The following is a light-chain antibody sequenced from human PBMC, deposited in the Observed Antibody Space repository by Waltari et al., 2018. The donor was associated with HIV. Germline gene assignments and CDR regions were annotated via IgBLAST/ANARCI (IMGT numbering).Light chain of an antibody. Sequence: QSALTQPPSASGSPGQPVTIACTGTSSDVGGYNYVSWYQQYPGKAPKLMSYEVTKRRSGVPERFSGSKSGNTASLTVSGLQAEDEADYYCSSYAGSNNYVVFGGGTRLTVL. J-gene: IGLJ2*01. CDR2: EVT. V-gene: IGLV2-8*01. CDR1: SSDVGGYNY. CDR3: SSYAGSNNYVV.